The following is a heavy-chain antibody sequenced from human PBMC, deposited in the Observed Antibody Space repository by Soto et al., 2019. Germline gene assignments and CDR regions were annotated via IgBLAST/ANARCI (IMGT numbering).Heavy chain of an antibody. Sequence: QVHLVQSGAEVKKPGSSVKVSCKASGGSFSIYSITWVRQAPGQGLEWMGGIIPMCGTANYAQGLQGRVTITADKSTTTAYMELTSLRSEDTAVYYCARSYSFGGIIPPTFDYWGQGTLVTVSS. D-gene: IGHD3-16*02. CDR2: IIPMCGTA. CDR1: GGSFSIYS. CDR3: ARSYSFGGIIPPTFDY. V-gene: IGHV1-69*06. J-gene: IGHJ4*02.